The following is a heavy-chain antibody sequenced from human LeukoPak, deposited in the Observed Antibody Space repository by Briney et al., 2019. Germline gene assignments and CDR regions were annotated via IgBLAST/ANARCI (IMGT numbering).Heavy chain of an antibody. V-gene: IGHV3-30*18. Sequence: GGSLRLSCAASGFTFSSYGMHWVRQAPGKGLEWVAVISYDGSNKYYADSVKGRFTISRDNSKNTLYLQMNSLRAEDTAVYYCAKDLYITMIVVVITSPGYWGQGTLVTVSS. CDR2: ISYDGSNK. J-gene: IGHJ4*02. CDR1: GFTFSSYG. CDR3: AKDLYITMIVVVITSPGY. D-gene: IGHD3-22*01.